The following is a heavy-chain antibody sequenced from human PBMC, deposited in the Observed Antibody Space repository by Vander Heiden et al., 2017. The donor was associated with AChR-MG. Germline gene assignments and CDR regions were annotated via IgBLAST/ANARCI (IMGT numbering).Heavy chain of an antibody. CDR1: GFTFSSHA. V-gene: IGHV3-23*01. CDR2: ISGSGGRT. CDR3: AKDPQARPAVG. J-gene: IGHJ4*02. Sequence: EVQLLESGGGLVQLEVSLRLFCAPSGFTFSSHAMLWFRLAPGKGLEGVSAISGSGGRTYYADSVKGRFTISRDNSKNTLYLQMNSLRAEDTAVYYCAKDPQARPAVGWGQGTLVTVSS. D-gene: IGHD6-6*01.